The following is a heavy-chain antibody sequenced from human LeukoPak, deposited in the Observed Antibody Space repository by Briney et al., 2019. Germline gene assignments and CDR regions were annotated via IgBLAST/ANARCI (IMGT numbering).Heavy chain of an antibody. J-gene: IGHJ6*02. CDR3: AREPVAPRPIYYYGMDV. V-gene: IGHV3-9*01. Sequence: GGSLRLSCAASGFTFDDYAMHWVRQAPGKGLEWVSGISWNSGTIGYADSVKGRFTISRDNAKNSLYLQMNSLRAEDTAVYYCAREPVAPRPIYYYGMDVWGQGTTVTVSS. D-gene: IGHD6-6*01. CDR1: GFTFDDYA. CDR2: ISWNSGTI.